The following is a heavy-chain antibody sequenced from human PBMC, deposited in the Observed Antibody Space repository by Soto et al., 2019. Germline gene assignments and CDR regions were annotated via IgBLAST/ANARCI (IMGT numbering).Heavy chain of an antibody. CDR3: ARVGSSSWVNWFDP. D-gene: IGHD6-13*01. J-gene: IGHJ5*02. CDR2: IHTYNGNT. V-gene: IGHV1-18*01. Sequence: QVQLVQSGGEVKKPGASVKVSCKASGYTFTSYGISWVRQAPGQGLEWVGWIHTYNGNTNFAQKLQGRVTLTTDTSTSTAYMELRSLRSDDTAVYYCARVGSSSWVNWFDPWGQGTLVTVSS. CDR1: GYTFTSYG.